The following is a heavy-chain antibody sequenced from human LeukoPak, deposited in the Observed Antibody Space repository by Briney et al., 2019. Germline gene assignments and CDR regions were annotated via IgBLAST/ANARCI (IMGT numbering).Heavy chain of an antibody. V-gene: IGHV1-69*06. CDR1: GYTFTGYY. J-gene: IGHJ5*02. D-gene: IGHD6-19*01. CDR3: ARDPYPYSSGWVT. Sequence: SVKVSCKASGYTFTGYYMHWVRQAPGQGLEWMGGIIPIFGTANYAQKFQGRVTITADKSTSTAYMELSSLRSEDTAMYYCARDPYPYSSGWVTWGQGTLVTVSS. CDR2: IIPIFGTA.